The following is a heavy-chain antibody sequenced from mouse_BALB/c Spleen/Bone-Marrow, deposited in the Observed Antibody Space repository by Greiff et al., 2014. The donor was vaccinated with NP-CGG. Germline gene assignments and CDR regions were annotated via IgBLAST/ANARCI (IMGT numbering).Heavy chain of an antibody. CDR2: ITSGGGYT. CDR3: TRDLYDGYSYYAMDH. V-gene: IGHV5-6-4*01. CDR1: GFTFSSYT. Sequence: EVQLVESGGGLVKPGGSLKLSCAASGFTFSSYTMSWVRQTPEKRLEWVATITSGGGYTYYPDSVKGRFTISRDNAKSTLYLQMSSLKSEDTAMYYCTRDLYDGYSYYAMDHWGQGTSVTVSS. D-gene: IGHD2-3*01. J-gene: IGHJ4*01.